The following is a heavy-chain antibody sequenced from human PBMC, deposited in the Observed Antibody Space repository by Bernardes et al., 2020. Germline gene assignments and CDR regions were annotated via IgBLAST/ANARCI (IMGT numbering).Heavy chain of an antibody. CDR3: ARCPRYSSSWYKGAFDI. D-gene: IGHD6-13*01. Sequence: GGSLRLSCAASGFTFSSYWMSWVCQAPGKGLEWVANIKQDGSEKYYVDSVKGRFTISRDNAKNSLYLQMNSLRAEDTAVYYCARCPRYSSSWYKGAFDIWGQGTMVTVSS. J-gene: IGHJ3*02. CDR1: GFTFSSYW. CDR2: IKQDGSEK. V-gene: IGHV3-7*01.